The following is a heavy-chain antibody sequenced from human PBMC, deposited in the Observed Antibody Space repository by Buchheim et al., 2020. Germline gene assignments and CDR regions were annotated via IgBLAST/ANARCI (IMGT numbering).Heavy chain of an antibody. Sequence: QVQLQESGPGLVKPSETLSLTCTVSGGSISSYYWSWIRQPPEKGLEWIGYIYHSGSTNYIPSLKSRVTISIDTSKNQFSLKLSSVTAADTAVYYCARDIDYWGQGTL. CDR3: ARDIDY. CDR2: IYHSGST. J-gene: IGHJ4*01. V-gene: IGHV4-59*01. CDR1: GGSISSYY.